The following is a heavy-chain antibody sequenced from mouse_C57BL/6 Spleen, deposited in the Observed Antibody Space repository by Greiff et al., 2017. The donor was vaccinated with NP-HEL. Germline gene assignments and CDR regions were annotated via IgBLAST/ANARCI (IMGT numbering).Heavy chain of an antibody. CDR3: ARMDLLPWFAY. D-gene: IGHD2-1*01. CDR1: GYSFTSYY. Sequence: QVQLQQSGPELVKPGASVKISCKASGYSFTSYYIHWVKQRPGPGLEWIGWIYPGSGNTKYNEKFKGKATLTADTSSSTAYMQLSSLTSEDSAVYYCARMDLLPWFAYWGQGTLVTVSA. V-gene: IGHV1-66*01. CDR2: IYPGSGNT. J-gene: IGHJ3*01.